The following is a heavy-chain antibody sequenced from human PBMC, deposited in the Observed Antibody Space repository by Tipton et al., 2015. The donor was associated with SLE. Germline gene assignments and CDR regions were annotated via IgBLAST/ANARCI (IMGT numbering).Heavy chain of an antibody. J-gene: IGHJ3*01. CDR1: GGSLNSYY. D-gene: IGHD2-21*02. CDR3: ARHMSVTYANFDV. V-gene: IGHV4-34*01. CDR2: INRGGST. Sequence: TLSLTCAVYGGSLNSYYWSWIRQAPGKGLEWIGEINRGGSTKYNPSLKSRVIISIDTSKNQFSLKVNSVTAADTAVYYCARHMSVTYANFDVWGQGTVVTVSS.